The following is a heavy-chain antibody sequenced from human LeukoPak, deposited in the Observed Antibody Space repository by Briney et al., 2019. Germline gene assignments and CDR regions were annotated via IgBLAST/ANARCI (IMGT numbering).Heavy chain of an antibody. CDR2: IRYDGSNK. D-gene: IGHD4-17*01. Sequence: AGRSLRLSCAASGFTFSSYGMHWVRQAPGKGLEWVALIRYDGSNKYYADSVKGRFTISRDNSKNTLYLQMNSLRAEDTAVYYCARDMTTVTTGDYWGQGTLVTVSS. CDR3: ARDMTTVTTGDY. J-gene: IGHJ4*02. V-gene: IGHV3-33*01. CDR1: GFTFSSYG.